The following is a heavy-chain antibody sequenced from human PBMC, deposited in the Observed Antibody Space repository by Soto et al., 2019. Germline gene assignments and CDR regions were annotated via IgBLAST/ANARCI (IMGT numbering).Heavy chain of an antibody. CDR2: IIPIFGTT. V-gene: IGHV1-69*06. Sequence: GASVKVSCKASGGTFSSFAISWVRQAPGQGLEWMGGIIPIFGTTNYAQKFQGRVTITADKSTSTAYMELSSLRSEDTAVYYCARGQRAGGSYSASDIWGRGTMVTVSS. J-gene: IGHJ3*02. CDR3: ARGQRAGGSYSASDI. D-gene: IGHD1-26*01. CDR1: GGTFSSFA.